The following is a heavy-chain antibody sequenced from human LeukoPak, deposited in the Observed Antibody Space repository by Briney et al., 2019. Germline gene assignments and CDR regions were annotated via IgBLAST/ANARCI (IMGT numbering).Heavy chain of an antibody. CDR2: INPNSGGT. CDR3: ARETISQWLVPVYYYYGMDV. J-gene: IGHJ6*02. Sequence: ASVKVSCKASGYTFTGYYMHWVRQAPGQGLEWMGWINPNSGGTNYAQKFQGRVTMTRDTSISTAYMERSRLRSDDTAAYYCARETISQWLVPVYYYYGMDVWGQGTTVTVSS. D-gene: IGHD6-19*01. CDR1: GYTFTGYY. V-gene: IGHV1-2*02.